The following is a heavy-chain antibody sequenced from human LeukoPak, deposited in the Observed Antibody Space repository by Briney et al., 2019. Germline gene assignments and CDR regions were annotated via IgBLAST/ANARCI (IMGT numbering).Heavy chain of an antibody. Sequence: PGGPLRLSCAASGFTFSTYWMSWVRQGPGKGLECVANIRGDGSDKYYVDSVKGRFTISRDNAKNSLYLQMNSLRAEDTAVYYCARGHRDPRDAFDIWGQGTIVTVSS. CDR2: IRGDGSDK. J-gene: IGHJ3*02. CDR1: GFTFSTYW. D-gene: IGHD2-21*02. V-gene: IGHV3-7*05. CDR3: ARGHRDPRDAFDI.